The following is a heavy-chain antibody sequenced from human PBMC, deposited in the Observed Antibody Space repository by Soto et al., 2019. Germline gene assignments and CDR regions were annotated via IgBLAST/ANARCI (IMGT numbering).Heavy chain of an antibody. V-gene: IGHV3-9*01. J-gene: IGHJ4*02. CDR3: AKDRGLYWYGSGDDAGGFDY. CDR2: VSWNSGST. Sequence: EVELVESGGALVQPGRSLRLSCAASGFTFDDFALHWVRQAPGRGLEWVAGVSWNSGSTGYADSVKGRFTISKDRAKNSLLLQMESLRPEDSALYFCAKDRGLYWYGSGDDAGGFDYWGQGTLVAGSS. CDR1: GFTFDDFA. D-gene: IGHD3-10*01.